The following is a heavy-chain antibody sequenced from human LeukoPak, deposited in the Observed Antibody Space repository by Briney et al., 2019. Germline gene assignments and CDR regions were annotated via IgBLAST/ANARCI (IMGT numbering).Heavy chain of an antibody. V-gene: IGHV3-30*02. D-gene: IGHD2-21*01. CDR1: GFTFSSYG. CDR3: AKDDHIVVEYYYYYYMDV. CDR2: IRYDGSNK. Sequence: GGSLSLSCAASGFTFSSYGMHWVRQAPGKGLEWVAFIRYDGSNKYYTGSVKGRFTIARDNSKNTLYLQMNSLRAEDTAVYYCAKDDHIVVEYYYYYYMDVWGKGTTVTVSS. J-gene: IGHJ6*03.